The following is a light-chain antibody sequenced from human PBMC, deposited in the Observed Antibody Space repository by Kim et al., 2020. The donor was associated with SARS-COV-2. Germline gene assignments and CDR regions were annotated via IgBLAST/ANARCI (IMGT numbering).Light chain of an antibody. CDR2: EVS. J-gene: IGLJ2*01. CDR1: SSDVGNYNF. CDR3: CSYAGSSTVV. V-gene: IGLV2-23*02. Sequence: QSALTQPASVSGSPGQSITISYTGTSSDVGNYNFVSWYQQHPGKAPELMISEVSKRPSGVSNRFSGSKSGNTASLTISALQAEDEADYYCCSYAGSSTVVFGGGTKVTVL.